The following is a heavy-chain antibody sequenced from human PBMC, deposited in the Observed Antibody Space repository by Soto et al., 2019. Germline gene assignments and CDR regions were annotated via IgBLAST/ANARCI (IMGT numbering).Heavy chain of an antibody. CDR2: IYYSGST. CDR3: ARHRVGYSSGWYSPFDY. V-gene: IGHV4-59*08. Sequence: SETLSPTITVSGCSISNHYLTWIRQPPGKGMEWIGYIYYSGSTEYNPSLKSRVTISVDTSKNQFSLKLSSVTAADTAVYYCARHRVGYSSGWYSPFDYWGQGTLVTVSS. D-gene: IGHD6-19*01. CDR1: GCSISNHY. J-gene: IGHJ4*02.